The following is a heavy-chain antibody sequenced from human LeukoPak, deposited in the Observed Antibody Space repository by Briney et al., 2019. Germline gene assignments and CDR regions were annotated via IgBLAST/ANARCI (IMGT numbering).Heavy chain of an antibody. V-gene: IGHV3-11*01. J-gene: IGHJ6*02. CDR2: ISSSGSTI. D-gene: IGHD4-23*01. CDR1: GFTFSDYY. CDR3: ARVDNGGNPHVYYHYYGMDV. Sequence: GGSLRLSCAASGFTFSDYYMSWIRQAPGKGLEWVSYISSSGSTIYYADSVKGRFTISRDNAKNSLYLQMNSLRAEDTAVYYCARVDNGGNPHVYYHYYGMDVWGQGTTVTVSS.